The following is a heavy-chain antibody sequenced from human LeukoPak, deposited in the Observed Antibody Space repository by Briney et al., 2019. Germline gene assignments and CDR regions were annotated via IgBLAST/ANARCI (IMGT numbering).Heavy chain of an antibody. D-gene: IGHD3-22*01. CDR3: ASRNYYDSSGYYDAFDI. Sequence: GGSLRLSCAASGFSVSSNYMSWVRQAPGKGLEWVSVIYSGGSTYYADSVKGRFTISRDNSKNTLYLQMNSLRAEDTAVYYCASRNYYDSSGYYDAFDIWGQGTMVTVSS. V-gene: IGHV3-66*01. CDR1: GFSVSSNY. J-gene: IGHJ3*02. CDR2: IYSGGST.